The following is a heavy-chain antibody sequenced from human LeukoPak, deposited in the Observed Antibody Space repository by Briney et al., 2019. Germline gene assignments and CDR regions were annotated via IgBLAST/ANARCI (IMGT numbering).Heavy chain of an antibody. Sequence: ASVKVSCKASGYTFTSYDINWVRQATGQGLEWMGWINPNSGGTNYAQKFQGRVIMTRDTSISTAYMELSRLRSDDTAVYYCARDRYCSGGSCYFPPYYFDYWGQGTLVTVSS. CDR2: INPNSGGT. CDR1: GYTFTSYD. V-gene: IGHV1-2*02. CDR3: ARDRYCSGGSCYFPPYYFDY. D-gene: IGHD2-15*01. J-gene: IGHJ4*02.